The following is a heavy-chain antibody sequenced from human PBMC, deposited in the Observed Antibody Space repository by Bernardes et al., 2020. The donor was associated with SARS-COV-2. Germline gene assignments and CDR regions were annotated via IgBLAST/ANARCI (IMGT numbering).Heavy chain of an antibody. CDR2: ISYEERTE. CDR3: AREGEDSTSSYFDY. V-gene: IGHV3-30*03. D-gene: IGHD6-6*01. J-gene: IGHJ4*02. CDR1: GFTFSNFA. Sequence: GGSLRLSCPASGFTFSNFAMHWVRQAPGKGLEWVAIISYEERTEYNAQSVKGRFTISRDNSKNTVFLQMTSLRPEDTAVYYCAREGEDSTSSYFDYWGQGTLVTVSS.